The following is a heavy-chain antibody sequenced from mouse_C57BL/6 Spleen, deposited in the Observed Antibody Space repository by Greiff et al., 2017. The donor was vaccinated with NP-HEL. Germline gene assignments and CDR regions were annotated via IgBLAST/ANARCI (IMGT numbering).Heavy chain of an antibody. CDR3: ARRVPQLGFAY. CDR1: GFTFSSYA. V-gene: IGHV5-4*01. Sequence: EVQGVESGGGLVKPGGSLKLSCAASGFTFSSYAMSWVRQTPEKRLEWVATISDGGSYTYYPDNVKGRFTISRDNAKNNLYLQMSHLKSEDTAMYYGARRVPQLGFAYWGQGTLVTVSA. D-gene: IGHD4-1*02. J-gene: IGHJ3*01. CDR2: ISDGGSYT.